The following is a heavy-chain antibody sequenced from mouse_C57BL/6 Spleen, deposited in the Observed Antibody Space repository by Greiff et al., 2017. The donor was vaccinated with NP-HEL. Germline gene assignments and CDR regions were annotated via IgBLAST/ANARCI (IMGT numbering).Heavy chain of an antibody. CDR1: GYTFTDYY. CDR2: IYPGSGNT. D-gene: IGHD2-4*01. V-gene: IGHV1-76*01. J-gene: IGHJ2*01. Sequence: QVQLKESGAELVRPGASVKLSCKASGYTFTDYYINWVKQRPGQGLEWIARIYPGSGNTYYNEKFKGKATLTAEKSSSTAYMQLSSLTSEDSAVYFCARSGDYDVKDYWGQGTTLTVSS. CDR3: ARSGDYDVKDY.